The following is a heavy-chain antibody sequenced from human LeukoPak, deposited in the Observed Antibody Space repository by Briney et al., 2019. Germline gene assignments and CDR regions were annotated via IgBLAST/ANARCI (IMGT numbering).Heavy chain of an antibody. CDR1: GGSFSDYY. Sequence: SGTLSLTCAVYGGSFSDYYWSWIRQPPGKGLEWIGEINHGGSTNYNLFLKSRVTILVDTSKNQFSLKVNSVTAADTAVYYCARRSYSTTWHFDYWSRGALVTVSS. V-gene: IGHV4-34*01. CDR2: INHGGST. J-gene: IGHJ4*02. CDR3: ARRSYSTTWHFDY. D-gene: IGHD6-13*01.